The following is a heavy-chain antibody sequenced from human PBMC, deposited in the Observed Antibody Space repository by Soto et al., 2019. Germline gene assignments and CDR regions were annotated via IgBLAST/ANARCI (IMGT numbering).Heavy chain of an antibody. Sequence: GGSLRLSCAASGFTFSNAWMSWVRQAPGKGLEWVGRIKSKTDGGTTDYAAPVKGRFTISRDDSKNTLYMQMNSLKTEDTAVYYCTTSGAAGPPLDYWGQGTLVTVSS. V-gene: IGHV3-15*01. CDR3: TTSGAAGPPLDY. J-gene: IGHJ4*02. CDR2: IKSKTDGGTT. CDR1: GFTFSNAW. D-gene: IGHD6-13*01.